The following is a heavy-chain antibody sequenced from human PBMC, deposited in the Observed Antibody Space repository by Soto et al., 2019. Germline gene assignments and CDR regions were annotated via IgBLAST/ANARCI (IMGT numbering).Heavy chain of an antibody. CDR2: IYHSGRT. Sequence: QLQLQESGSGLVKPSQTLSLTCAVSGGSISSGGYSWSWIRQPPGKGLEWIGYIYHSGRTYYNPSLKSRVTISVDRSKNQFSLKLSSVTAADTAVYYCARVCSSGLPGFDYWGQGTLVTVSS. CDR3: ARVCSSGLPGFDY. CDR1: GGSISSGGYS. D-gene: IGHD3-22*01. J-gene: IGHJ4*02. V-gene: IGHV4-30-2*01.